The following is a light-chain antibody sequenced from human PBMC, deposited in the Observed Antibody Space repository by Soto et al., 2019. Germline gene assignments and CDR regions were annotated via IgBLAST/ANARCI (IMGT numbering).Light chain of an antibody. Sequence: QSVLTQPPSVSGAPGQRVTLSCTGSSSNIGAGYDVHWYQQLPGTAPKLLIYGNSNRPSGVPDRFSGSKSGTSASLAITGLQAEDEADYSCQSYDSSLSGSVFGGGTQLTVL. J-gene: IGLJ3*02. V-gene: IGLV1-40*01. CDR2: GNS. CDR3: QSYDSSLSGSV. CDR1: SSNIGAGYD.